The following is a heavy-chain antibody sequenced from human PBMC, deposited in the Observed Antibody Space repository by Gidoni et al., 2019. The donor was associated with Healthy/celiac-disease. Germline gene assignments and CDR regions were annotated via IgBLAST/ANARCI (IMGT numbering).Heavy chain of an antibody. D-gene: IGHD3-22*01. CDR3: AREYYYDSSGLFDL. J-gene: IGHJ2*01. CDR2: IWYDGSNK. V-gene: IGHV3-33*01. CDR1: GFPFSSYG. Sequence: QVQLVESGGGVVQPGRSLRLSCAAYGFPFSSYGMHWVRQAPGKGLEWVAVIWYDGSNKYYADSVKGRFTISRDNSKNTLYLQMNSLRAEDTAVYYCAREYYYDSSGLFDLWGRGTLVTVSS.